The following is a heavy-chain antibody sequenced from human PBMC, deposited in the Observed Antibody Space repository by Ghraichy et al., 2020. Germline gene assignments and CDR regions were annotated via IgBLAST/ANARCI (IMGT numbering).Heavy chain of an antibody. Sequence: GGSLRLSCAASGFTFSSYSMNWVRQAPGKGLQWVSCISSSGSTMYYADSVKGRFTISRDNAKNSLYLQMNSLRDEDTALYYCARSNYYGSGGYDYYYGMDVWGQETTVTVSS. D-gene: IGHD3-10*01. CDR3: ARSNYYGSGGYDYYYGMDV. J-gene: IGHJ6*02. CDR1: GFTFSSYS. V-gene: IGHV3-48*02. CDR2: ISSSGSTM.